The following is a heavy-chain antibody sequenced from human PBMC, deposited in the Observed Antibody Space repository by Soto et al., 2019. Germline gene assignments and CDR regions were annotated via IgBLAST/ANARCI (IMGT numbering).Heavy chain of an antibody. CDR1: FTSYD. D-gene: IGHD6-19*01. J-gene: IGHJ6*02. CDR3: ARGPGSSDWRFSYYYMDV. CDR2: MNPKSGNT. Sequence: QVQLVQSGAEVKKPGASVKVSCTFTSYDINWGRQATGQGLEWMAWMNPKSGNTRDAQKFQGRVTMTRNTSNFTAYMELSSLRSEDTAVYYCARGPGSSDWRFSYYYMDVWGQGTTVTVSS. V-gene: IGHV1-8*01.